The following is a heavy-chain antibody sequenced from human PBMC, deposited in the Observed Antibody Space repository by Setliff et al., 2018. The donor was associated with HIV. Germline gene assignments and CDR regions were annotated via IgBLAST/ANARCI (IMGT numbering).Heavy chain of an antibody. CDR2: ISSSGSYI. V-gene: IGHV3-21*01. CDR3: ARDGTRLLAAMDV. CDR1: GFTFIDYA. Sequence: LRLSCAASGFTFIDYALNWVRQSPGKGLEWVSSISSSGSYIYYAGSLRGRFTISRDYASNSLYLEMNSLRVEDTAIYYCARDGTRLLAAMDVWGKGTTVTVSS. J-gene: IGHJ6*03.